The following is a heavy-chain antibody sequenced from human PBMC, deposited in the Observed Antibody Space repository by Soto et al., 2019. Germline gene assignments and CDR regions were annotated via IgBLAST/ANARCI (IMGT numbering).Heavy chain of an antibody. CDR2: IWYDGSNK. Sequence: GGSLRLSCAASGFTFSSYGMHWVRQAPGKGLEWVAVIWYDGSNKYYADSVKGRFTISRDNSKNTLYLQMNSLGAEDTAVYYCARVETFEYSSSSRYYYYGMDVWGQGTTVTVSS. J-gene: IGHJ6*02. CDR1: GFTFSSYG. D-gene: IGHD6-6*01. CDR3: ARVETFEYSSSSRYYYYGMDV. V-gene: IGHV3-33*01.